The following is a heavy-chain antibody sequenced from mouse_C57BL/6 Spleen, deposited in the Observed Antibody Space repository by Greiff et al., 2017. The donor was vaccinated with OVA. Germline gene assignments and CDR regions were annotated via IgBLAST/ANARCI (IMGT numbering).Heavy chain of an antibody. CDR1: GYTFTSYW. Sequence: QVQLKQPGAELVRPGTSVKLSCKASGYTFTSYWMHWVKQRPGQGLEWIGVIDPSDSYTNYNQKFKGKATLTVDTSSSTAYMQLSSLTSEDSAVYYCAIYSNYGYFDVWGTGTTVTVSS. D-gene: IGHD2-5*01. V-gene: IGHV1-59*01. CDR3: AIYSNYGYFDV. CDR2: IDPSDSYT. J-gene: IGHJ1*03.